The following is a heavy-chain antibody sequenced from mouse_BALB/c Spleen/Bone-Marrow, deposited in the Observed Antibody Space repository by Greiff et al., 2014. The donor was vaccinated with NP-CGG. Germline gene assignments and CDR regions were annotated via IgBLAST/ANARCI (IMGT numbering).Heavy chain of an antibody. CDR2: INPGSGGT. CDR1: GYAFTNYL. V-gene: IGHV1-54*01. CDR3: ARQLGPPYAMDY. Sequence: QVQLKQSGAELVRPGTSVKVSCKASGYAFTNYLIEWVKQRPGQGLEWIGVINPGSGGTNYNEKFKGKATLTADKSSSTAYMQLSGLTSDDSAIYFCARQLGPPYAMDYWGQGTSITVSS. J-gene: IGHJ4*01. D-gene: IGHD3-1*01.